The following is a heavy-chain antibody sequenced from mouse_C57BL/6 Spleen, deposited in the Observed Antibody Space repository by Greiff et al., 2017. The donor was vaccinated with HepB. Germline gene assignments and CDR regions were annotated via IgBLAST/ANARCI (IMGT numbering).Heavy chain of an antibody. Sequence: VQLQQSGAELVKPGASVKISCKASGYAFSSYWMNWVKQRPGKGLEWIGQIYPGDGDTNYNGKFKGKATLTADKSSSTAYMQLSSLTSEDSAVYFCARIGYYPAWFAYWGQGTLVTVSA. D-gene: IGHD2-3*01. CDR2: IYPGDGDT. CDR1: GYAFSSYW. J-gene: IGHJ3*01. V-gene: IGHV1-80*01. CDR3: ARIGYYPAWFAY.